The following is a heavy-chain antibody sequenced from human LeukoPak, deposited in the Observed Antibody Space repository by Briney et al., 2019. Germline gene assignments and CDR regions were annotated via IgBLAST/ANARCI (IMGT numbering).Heavy chain of an antibody. CDR3: AKTTGGNAYDYIDY. J-gene: IGHJ4*02. V-gene: IGHV3-23*01. Sequence: GGSLKLSGAPSGFTFTGFGINGVGKVPGKGRRWASATSGSGSSPNYSDSVKGRFTISRDNSKNTLYLQMNSLRAEDTAVYYCAKTTGGNAYDYIDYWGQGTLVTVSS. D-gene: IGHD5-12*01. CDR1: GFTFTGFG. CDR2: TSGSGSSP.